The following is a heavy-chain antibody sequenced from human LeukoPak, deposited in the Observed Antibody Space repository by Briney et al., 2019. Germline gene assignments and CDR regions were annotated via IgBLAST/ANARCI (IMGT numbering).Heavy chain of an antibody. V-gene: IGHV4-39*07. CDR2: IYYSGST. CDR1: GGSISSSSYY. CDR3: ATKQWLDAGLDY. J-gene: IGHJ4*02. D-gene: IGHD6-19*01. Sequence: SGTLSLTCTVSGGSISSSSYYWGWIRQPPGKGLEWIGSIYYSGSTYYNPSLKSRVTISVDTSKNQFSLKLSSVTAADTAVYYCATKQWLDAGLDYWGQGTLVTVSS.